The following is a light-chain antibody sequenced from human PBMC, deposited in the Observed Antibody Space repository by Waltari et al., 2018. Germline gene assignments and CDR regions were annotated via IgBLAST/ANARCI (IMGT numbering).Light chain of an antibody. V-gene: IGKV3-20*01. Sequence: EIVLTQSPGTLSLSPGERATLSCRASQSIGRYLIWYQQKPGQAPRLLIYGASTRAAGIPDRFSGSGSGTDFSLTISRLEPEDFAVYYCQNHERLPAVFGRGNKVEIK. CDR3: QNHERLPAV. CDR1: QSIGRY. CDR2: GAS. J-gene: IGKJ1*01.